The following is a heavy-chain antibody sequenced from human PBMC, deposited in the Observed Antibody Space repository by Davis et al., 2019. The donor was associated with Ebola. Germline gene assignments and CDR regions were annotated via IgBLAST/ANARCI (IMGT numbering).Heavy chain of an antibody. Sequence: PSETLSLTCGVSAESFSGYYWSWLRQPPGRGLEWIGEVSHGGTAKYNPSLKGRVTISVDTSKNQVSLTLTSVTAADTAVYYCARELSTVTARFDPWGPGTLVSVSS. D-gene: IGHD4-17*01. CDR1: AESFSGYY. V-gene: IGHV4-34*01. CDR3: ARELSTVTARFDP. CDR2: VSHGGTA. J-gene: IGHJ5*02.